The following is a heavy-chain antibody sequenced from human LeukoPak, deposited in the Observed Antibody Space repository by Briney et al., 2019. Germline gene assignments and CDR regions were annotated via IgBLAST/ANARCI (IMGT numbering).Heavy chain of an antibody. CDR1: GGSFSGYY. CDR3: ARIQRSGWRSPSDAFDI. Sequence: TLSLTCAVYGGSFSGYYWSWIRQPPGKALEWLALIDWDDDKYYNTSLKTRLTISKDTSKNQVVLTMTNMDPVDTATYYCARIQRSGWRSPSDAFDIWGQGTMVTVSS. CDR2: IDWDDDK. J-gene: IGHJ3*02. D-gene: IGHD6-19*01. V-gene: IGHV2-70*01.